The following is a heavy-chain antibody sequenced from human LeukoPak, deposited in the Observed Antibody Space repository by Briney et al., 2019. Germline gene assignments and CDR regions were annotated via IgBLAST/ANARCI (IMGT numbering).Heavy chain of an antibody. CDR3: ARNKGLPTDAFDI. D-gene: IGHD5-12*01. Sequence: GGSLRLSCAASGFTFSSYWMSWVRQAPGKGLGWVANIKQDGSEKYYVDSVKGRFTISRDNAKNSLYLQMNSLRAEDTAVYYCARNKGLPTDAFDIWGQGTMVTVSS. CDR1: GFTFSSYW. CDR2: IKQDGSEK. V-gene: IGHV3-7*01. J-gene: IGHJ3*02.